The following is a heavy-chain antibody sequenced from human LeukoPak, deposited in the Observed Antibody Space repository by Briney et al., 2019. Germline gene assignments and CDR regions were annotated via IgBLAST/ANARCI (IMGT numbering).Heavy chain of an antibody. D-gene: IGHD6-6*01. CDR3: AKGEYSRTSYYHYYMDV. CDR2: IYYSGST. V-gene: IGHV4-59*01. Sequence: PSETLSLTCTVSGGSISSYYWSWIRQPPGKGLEWIGYIYYSGSTNYNPSLKSRVTISVDTSKNQSSLRLSSVTAADTAVYFCAKGEYSRTSYYHYYMDVWGKGTTVTVSS. CDR1: GGSISSYY. J-gene: IGHJ6*03.